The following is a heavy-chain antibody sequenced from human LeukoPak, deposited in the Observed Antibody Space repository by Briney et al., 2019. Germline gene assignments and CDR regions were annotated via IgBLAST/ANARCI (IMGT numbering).Heavy chain of an antibody. J-gene: IGHJ4*02. CDR2: ISHTGDT. CDR1: GASLNSINW. Sequence: SGTLSLTCAVSGASLNSINWWIWVRQSPGKGLEWIGEISHTGDTKYNPSLKNRVTISVDKSKNEFSLKLTSVTAADTAFYYCARVGSFVGQPNVWGQGTLVTVSS. CDR3: ARVGSFVGQPNV. V-gene: IGHV4-4*02. D-gene: IGHD3-10*01.